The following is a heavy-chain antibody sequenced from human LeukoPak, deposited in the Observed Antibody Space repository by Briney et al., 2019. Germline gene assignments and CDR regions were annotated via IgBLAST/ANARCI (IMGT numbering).Heavy chain of an antibody. V-gene: IGHV3-11*04. CDR1: GFTFSDYY. CDR3: AREAGSYHPLLDY. J-gene: IGHJ4*02. D-gene: IGHD1-26*01. CDR2: INSSGYTI. Sequence: PGGSLRLSCAASGFTFSDYYMTWIRQAPGKGLEWVSYINSSGYTIYYADSVKGRFTISRDNAKNSLYLQMNSLRAEDTAVYYCAREAGSYHPLLDYWGQGTLVTVSS.